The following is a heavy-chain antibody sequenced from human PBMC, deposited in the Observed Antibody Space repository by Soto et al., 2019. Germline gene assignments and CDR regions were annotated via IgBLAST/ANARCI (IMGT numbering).Heavy chain of an antibody. CDR1: GGTFSSYA. D-gene: IGHD3-3*01. CDR2: IIPTFGQA. CDR3: ASPTREWLPPARDYYYGMDV. Sequence: QVQLVQSGAGVKKPGSSVKVSCKASGGTFSSYAISWVRQAPGQGLEWMGGIIPTFGQANYAQKFQGRVTITADKSTSTAYMELSSLRSEDTAVYYCASPTREWLPPARDYYYGMDVWGQGTTVTVSS. V-gene: IGHV1-69*06. J-gene: IGHJ6*02.